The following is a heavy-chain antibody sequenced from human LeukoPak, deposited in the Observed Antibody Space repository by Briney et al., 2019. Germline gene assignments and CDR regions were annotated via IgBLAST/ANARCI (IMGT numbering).Heavy chain of an antibody. V-gene: IGHV4-34*01. J-gene: IGHJ4*02. CDR3: ARGWGATMGYYFDY. CDR2: INHSGST. CDR1: GGSFSGHY. D-gene: IGHD5-24*01. Sequence: PSETLSLTCAVYGGSFSGHYWSWIRQPPGKGVEWIGDINHSGSTNYNPSRKSRVTISLDTSKNQFSLKLSSVTAADTAVYYCARGWGATMGYYFDYWGQGTLVTVSS.